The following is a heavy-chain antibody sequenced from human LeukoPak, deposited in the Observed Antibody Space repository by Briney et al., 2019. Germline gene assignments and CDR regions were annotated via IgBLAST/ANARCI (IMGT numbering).Heavy chain of an antibody. J-gene: IGHJ4*02. CDR3: AKAGGIAAAGYIDY. CDR2: ISGSGGST. CDR1: GFTVSSNY. Sequence: GGSLRLSCAASGFTVSSNYMSWVRQAPGKGLEWVSAISGSGGSTYYADSVKGRFTISRDNSKNTLYLQMNSLRAEDTAVYYCAKAGGIAAAGYIDYWGQGTLVTVSS. D-gene: IGHD6-13*01. V-gene: IGHV3-23*01.